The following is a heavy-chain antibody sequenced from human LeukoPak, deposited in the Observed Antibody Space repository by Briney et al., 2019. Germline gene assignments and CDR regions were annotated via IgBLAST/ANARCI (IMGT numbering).Heavy chain of an antibody. D-gene: IGHD3-16*01. CDR1: GGSISSGSYY. J-gene: IGHJ4*02. V-gene: IGHV4-61*02. CDR2: IYTSGST. CDR3: ARVADSWGFDY. Sequence: SQTLSLTCTVSGGSISSGSYYWSWIRQPAGKGLELIGRIYTSGSTNYNPSLKSRVTISVDTSKNQISLKLSSVTAEDTAVYYCARVADSWGFDYWGQGTLVTVSS.